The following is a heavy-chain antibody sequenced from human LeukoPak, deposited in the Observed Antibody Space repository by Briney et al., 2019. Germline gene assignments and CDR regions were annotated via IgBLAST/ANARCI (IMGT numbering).Heavy chain of an antibody. CDR1: GYSISSGFY. CDR3: ARGGPPGYYYDYYMDV. J-gene: IGHJ6*03. Sequence: SETLSLTCTVSGYSISSGFYWGWIRQPPGKGLEWIGSIYHRGSTYYNPSLKSRVTISVDTSKNQFSLKMSSVTAADTAVYFCARGGPPGYYYDYYMDVWGKGTTVTISS. CDR2: IYHRGST. V-gene: IGHV4-38-2*02.